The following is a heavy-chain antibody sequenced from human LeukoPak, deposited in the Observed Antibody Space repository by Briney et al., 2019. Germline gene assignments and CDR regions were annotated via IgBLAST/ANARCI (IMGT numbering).Heavy chain of an antibody. CDR2: ISSSGSTI. J-gene: IGHJ6*03. CDR3: AREGTGDFWSGYYPSFYYYYYYMDV. Sequence: GGSLRLSCAASGFTFSSYEMNWVRQAPGKGLEWVSYISSSGSTIYYADSVKGRFTISRDNAKNSLYLQMNSLRAEDTAVYYCAREGTGDFWSGYYPSFYYYYYYMDVWGKGTTVTVSS. CDR1: GFTFSSYE. V-gene: IGHV3-48*03. D-gene: IGHD3-3*01.